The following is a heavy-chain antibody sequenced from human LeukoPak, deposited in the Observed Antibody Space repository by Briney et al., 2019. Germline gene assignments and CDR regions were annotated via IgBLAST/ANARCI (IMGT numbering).Heavy chain of an antibody. D-gene: IGHD6-13*01. CDR2: IYTSGST. J-gene: IGHJ5*02. CDR3: ARDSGYSSSWYDNWFDP. Sequence: SETLSLTCIVSGGSISSYYWSWIRQPAGKGLEWIGRIYTSGSTNYNPSLKSRVTVSVDTSKNQFSLKLSSVTAADTAVYYCARDSGYSSSWYDNWFDPWGQGTLVTVSS. CDR1: GGSISSYY. V-gene: IGHV4-4*07.